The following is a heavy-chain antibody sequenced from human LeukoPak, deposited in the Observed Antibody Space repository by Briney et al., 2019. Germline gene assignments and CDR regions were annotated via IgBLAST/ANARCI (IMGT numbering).Heavy chain of an antibody. CDR1: GFTFSSYS. Sequence: GGSLRLSCAASGFTFSSYSMNWVRQAPGKGLEWVSSISSSSSYIYYADSVKGRFTISRDNAKKSLYLQMNSLRAEDTAVYYCASLADYYYYFMDVWGKGTTVTISS. J-gene: IGHJ6*03. CDR3: ASLADYYYYFMDV. V-gene: IGHV3-21*01. CDR2: ISSSSSYI.